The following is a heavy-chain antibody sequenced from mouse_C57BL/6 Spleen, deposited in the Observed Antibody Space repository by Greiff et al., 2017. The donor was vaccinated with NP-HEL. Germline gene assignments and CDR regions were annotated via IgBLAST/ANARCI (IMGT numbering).Heavy chain of an antibody. J-gene: IGHJ1*03. CDR3: ASSYYYGSSYDWYFEG. CDR1: GYAFSSSW. CDR2: IYPGDGDT. D-gene: IGHD1-1*01. Sequence: VQLQQSGPELVKPGASVKISCKASGYAFSSSWMNWVKQRPGKGLEWIGRIYPGDGDTNYNGKFKGKATLTADKSSSTAYMQLSSLTSEDSAVYFCASSYYYGSSYDWYFEGWGTGTTVTVSS. V-gene: IGHV1-82*01.